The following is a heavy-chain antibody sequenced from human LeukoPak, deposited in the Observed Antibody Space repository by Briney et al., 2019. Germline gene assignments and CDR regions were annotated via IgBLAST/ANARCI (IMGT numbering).Heavy chain of an antibody. CDR3: ARDPVVGATGY. J-gene: IGHJ4*02. CDR2: IYYSGST. CDR1: GGSISSSSYY. Sequence: SETLSLTCTVSGGSISSSSYYWGWIRQPPGKGLEWIGSIYYSGSTYYNPSLKSRVTISVDTSKNQFSLKLSSVTAADTAVYYCARDPVVGATGYWGQGTLVTVSS. V-gene: IGHV4-39*02. D-gene: IGHD1-26*01.